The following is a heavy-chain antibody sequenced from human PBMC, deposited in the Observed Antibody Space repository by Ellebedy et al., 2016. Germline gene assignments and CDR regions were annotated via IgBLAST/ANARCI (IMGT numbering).Heavy chain of an antibody. CDR2: ISSSSSTT. J-gene: IGHJ4*02. Sequence: GGSLRLSCAASGFTFSSYSMNWVRQAPGKELEWVSYISSSSSTTYYADSVKGRFTISRDNAKNSLYLQMNSLRDEDTAVYYCARDGYLGYYYDTSGYNDYWGQGTLVTVSS. CDR3: ARDGYLGYYYDTSGYNDY. V-gene: IGHV3-48*02. D-gene: IGHD3-22*01. CDR1: GFTFSSYS.